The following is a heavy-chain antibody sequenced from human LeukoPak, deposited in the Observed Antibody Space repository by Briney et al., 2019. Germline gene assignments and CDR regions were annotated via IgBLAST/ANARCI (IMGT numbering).Heavy chain of an antibody. CDR1: GGSISSYY. CDR2: ISTSGST. Sequence: SETLSLTCSVSGGSISSYYWSWIRQPAGKGLEWIGRISTSGSTNYNPSLTSRVAMSVDTSKNQFSLKLSSVTAADTAVYYCARASKGGWLRDSDYWGQGTLVTVSS. CDR3: ARASKGGWLRDSDY. V-gene: IGHV4-4*07. D-gene: IGHD5-12*01. J-gene: IGHJ4*02.